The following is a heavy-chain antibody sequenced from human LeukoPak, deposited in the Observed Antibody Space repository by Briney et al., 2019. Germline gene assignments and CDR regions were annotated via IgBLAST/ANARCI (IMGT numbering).Heavy chain of an antibody. CDR1: GGSISSYY. CDR3: ARGGTMIETIDC. J-gene: IGHJ4*02. CDR2: IYYSGST. V-gene: IGHV4-59*01. D-gene: IGHD3-22*01. Sequence: SETLSLTCTVSGGSISSYYWSWIRQPPGKGLEWIGYIYYSGSTNYNPSLKSRVTISVDTSKNQFSLKLSSVTAADTAVYYCARGGTMIETIDCWGQGTLVTVSS.